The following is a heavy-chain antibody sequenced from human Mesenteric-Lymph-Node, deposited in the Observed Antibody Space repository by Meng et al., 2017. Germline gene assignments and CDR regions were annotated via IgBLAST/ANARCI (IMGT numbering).Heavy chain of an antibody. CDR1: GYSLSNYD. Sequence: ASVKVSCKASGYSLSNYDVNCVRRAPGRGLEWLGWLNRNIGNSADAQMAQGGVPITRNTSISIAYLELRNLRSEDTAGHYCAEGVLNYDSSGYSAVAFDIWGQGTMVTVSS. CDR3: AEGVLNYDSSGYSAVAFDI. D-gene: IGHD3-22*01. CDR2: LNRNIGNS. J-gene: IGHJ3*02. V-gene: IGHV1-8*03.